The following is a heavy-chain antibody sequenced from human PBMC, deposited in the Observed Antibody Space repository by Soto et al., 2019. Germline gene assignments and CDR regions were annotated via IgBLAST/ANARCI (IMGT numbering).Heavy chain of an antibody. CDR1: GFTFSSYA. J-gene: IGHJ4*02. CDR3: ARDYDSSGYYGTIFDY. Sequence: GGSLRLSCAASGFTFSSYAMHWVSHAPGQGLEWVAVISYDGSNKYYADSVKGRFTISRDNSKNTLYLQMNSLRAEDTAVYYCARDYDSSGYYGTIFDYWGQGTLVTVSS. V-gene: IGHV3-30-3*01. CDR2: ISYDGSNK. D-gene: IGHD3-22*01.